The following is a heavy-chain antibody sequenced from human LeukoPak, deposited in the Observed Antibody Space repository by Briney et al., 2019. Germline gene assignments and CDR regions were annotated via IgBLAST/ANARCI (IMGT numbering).Heavy chain of an antibody. D-gene: IGHD3-10*01. J-gene: IGHJ3*01. CDR1: AFAFDDYA. CDR2: ISWNRRTI. Sequence: GRSLRLSCAASAFAFDDYAMHWVRQAPGMGLEWVSGISWNRRTIYYADSVKGRFTISRDNAKNSLYLQMNSWRAENTALYYSVRTLPYGSWPPPPHSFDVWRKETSVTVPS. V-gene: IGHV3-9*01. CDR3: VRTLPYGSWPPPPHSFDV.